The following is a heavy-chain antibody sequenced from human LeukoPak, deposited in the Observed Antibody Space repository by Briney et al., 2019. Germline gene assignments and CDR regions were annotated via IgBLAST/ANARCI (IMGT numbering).Heavy chain of an antibody. V-gene: IGHV3-7*01. Sequence: HPGGSLRLSCAASGFTFSSYWVSWVRQAPGKGLEWVANIKQDGSEKYYVDSVKGRFTISRDNAKNSLYLQMNSLRAEDTAVYYCARGGKYQLLYGIYWGQGTLVTVSS. J-gene: IGHJ4*02. CDR3: ARGGKYQLLYGIY. CDR1: GFTFSSYW. CDR2: IKQDGSEK. D-gene: IGHD2-2*02.